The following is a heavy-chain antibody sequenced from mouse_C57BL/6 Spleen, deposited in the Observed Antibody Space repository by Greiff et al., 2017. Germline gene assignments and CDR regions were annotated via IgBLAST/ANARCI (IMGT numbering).Heavy chain of an antibody. D-gene: IGHD2-3*01. CDR2: IDPENGDT. Sequence: DVQLQQSGAELVRPGASVKLSCTASGFNIKDDYMHWVKQRPEQGLEWIGWIDPENGDTEYASKFQGKATITADTSSNTAYLQLSSLTSEDTAVYYCTTYDPLRYFDYWGQGTTLTVSS. J-gene: IGHJ2*01. CDR3: TTYDPLRYFDY. CDR1: GFNIKDDY. V-gene: IGHV14-4*01.